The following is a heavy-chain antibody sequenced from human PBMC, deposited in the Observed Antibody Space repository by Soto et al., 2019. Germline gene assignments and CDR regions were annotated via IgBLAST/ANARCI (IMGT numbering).Heavy chain of an antibody. J-gene: IGHJ6*02. Sequence: ASVQVSCKASGYTFTSYAMHWVRQAPGQRLEWMVWINAGNGNTKYSQKFQGRVTITRDTSASTAFMELSSLRSEDTAVYYCARSAGYSSSWYGRYYGMDVWGQGTTVTVSS. V-gene: IGHV1-3*01. D-gene: IGHD6-13*01. CDR3: ARSAGYSSSWYGRYYGMDV. CDR1: GYTFTSYA. CDR2: INAGNGNT.